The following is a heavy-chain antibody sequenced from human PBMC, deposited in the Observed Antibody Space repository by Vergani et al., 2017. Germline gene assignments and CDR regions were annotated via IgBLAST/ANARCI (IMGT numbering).Heavy chain of an antibody. V-gene: IGHV4-34*01. J-gene: IGHJ4*01. CDR2: INHSGST. D-gene: IGHD5-18*01. CDR3: ARDRKDRGYSYGSY. CDR1: GGSFSGYY. Sequence: QVQLQQWGAGLLKPSETLSLTCAVYGGSFSGYYWSWIRQPPGKGLEWIGEINHSGSTNYNPSLKSRVTISVDTSTSTVYMELSSLRSEDTAVYYCARDRKDRGYSYGSYWGHGTLVTVSS.